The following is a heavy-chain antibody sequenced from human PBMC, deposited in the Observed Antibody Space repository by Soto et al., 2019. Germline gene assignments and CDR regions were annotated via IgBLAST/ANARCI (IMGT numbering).Heavy chain of an antibody. Sequence: QITLKESGPTLVKPTQTLTLTCTFSGFSLSTSGVGVAWIRQPPGKALECLALIYWVDDKRYRPFLESRLTSTKDPSKNQVVLTVTNRGSVDTDTYYCAYLPCSGGSCYWFSFSGMDVWGQGTTVTVSS. V-gene: IGHV2-5*02. D-gene: IGHD2-15*01. CDR3: AYLPCSGGSCYWFSFSGMDV. CDR1: GFSLSTSGVG. CDR2: IYWVDDK. J-gene: IGHJ6*02.